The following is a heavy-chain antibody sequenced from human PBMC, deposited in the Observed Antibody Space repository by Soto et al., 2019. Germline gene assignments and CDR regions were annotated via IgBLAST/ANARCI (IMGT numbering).Heavy chain of an antibody. Sequence: SETLSLTCSVSGDSISSLDYFWAWIRQPPGQALEYIGYIYKSATTYYNPSFESRVAISVDTPKSQFSLNVTSVTAADTAVYFCARGRYCLTGRCFPNWFDSWGQGALVTVSS. V-gene: IGHV4-30-4*01. J-gene: IGHJ5*01. CDR2: IYKSATT. CDR1: GDSISSLDYF. D-gene: IGHD7-27*01. CDR3: ARGRYCLTGRCFPNWFDS.